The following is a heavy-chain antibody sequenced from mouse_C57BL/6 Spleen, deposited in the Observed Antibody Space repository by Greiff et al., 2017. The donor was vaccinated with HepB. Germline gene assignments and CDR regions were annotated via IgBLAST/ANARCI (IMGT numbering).Heavy chain of an antibody. V-gene: IGHV14-4*01. Sequence: VQLKESGAELVRPGASVKLSCTASGFNIKDDYMHWVKQRPEQGLEWIGWIDPENGDTEYASKFQGKATITADTSSNTAYLQLSSLTSEDTAVYYCTLTTVLDYWGQGTTLTVSS. J-gene: IGHJ2*01. D-gene: IGHD1-1*01. CDR1: GFNIKDDY. CDR2: IDPENGDT. CDR3: TLTTVLDY.